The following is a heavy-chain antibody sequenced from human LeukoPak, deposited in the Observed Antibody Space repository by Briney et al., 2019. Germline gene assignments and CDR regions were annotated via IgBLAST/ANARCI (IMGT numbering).Heavy chain of an antibody. CDR1: GGSISSHY. D-gene: IGHD3-22*01. J-gene: IGHJ4*02. Sequence: SETLSLTCTVSGGSISSHYWSWIRKPPGKGLEWIGYIYYSGSTNYNPSLKSRVTISVDTSKNQFSLKLSSVTAAVTAVYYCARARGYKPRAFYYWGQGTLVNVSS. CDR3: ARARGYKPRAFYY. V-gene: IGHV4-59*11. CDR2: IYYSGST.